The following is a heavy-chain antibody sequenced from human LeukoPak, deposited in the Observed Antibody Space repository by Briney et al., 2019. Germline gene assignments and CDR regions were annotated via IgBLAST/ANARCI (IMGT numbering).Heavy chain of an antibody. Sequence: KPSETLSLTCAVSGGSITTGIYYWGWIRQPPGKGLEWIGNIYYSGITHYNPSFESRLTISVDTSENQFSLKLSSVTAADTAVYYCVRHGSGYTSSWYCPLDYWGQGTLVTVSS. D-gene: IGHD6-13*01. CDR3: VRHGSGYTSSWYCPLDY. V-gene: IGHV4-39*01. J-gene: IGHJ4*02. CDR1: GGSITTGIYY. CDR2: IYYSGIT.